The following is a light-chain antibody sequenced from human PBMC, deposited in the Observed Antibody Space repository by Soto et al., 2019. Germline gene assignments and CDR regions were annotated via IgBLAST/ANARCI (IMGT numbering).Light chain of an antibody. V-gene: IGKV4-1*01. Sequence: DIVMTQSPDSLAVSSGERATINCKASRSVLSSFNNKNCLAWYQQKPGQPPKLLISWASTRESGVPDRIRGSGSGTDFTLTISSLQAEDVAVYYCQQYYSIPYTFGQGTKLEI. CDR3: QQYYSIPYT. CDR1: RSVLSSFNNKNC. CDR2: WAS. J-gene: IGKJ2*01.